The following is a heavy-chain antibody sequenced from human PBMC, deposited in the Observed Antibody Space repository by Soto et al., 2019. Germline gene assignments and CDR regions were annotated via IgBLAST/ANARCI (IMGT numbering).Heavy chain of an antibody. J-gene: IGHJ4*02. CDR2: INSDGSST. D-gene: IGHD3-22*01. CDR3: ASPPYYDSSGYWIY. V-gene: IGHV3-74*01. Sequence: GGSLRLSCAASGFTFSSYWMHWVRQAPGKGLVWVSRINSDGSSTSYADSVKGRFTISRDNAKNTLYLQMNSLRAEDTAVYYCASPPYYDSSGYWIYWGQGTPVTVSS. CDR1: GFTFSSYW.